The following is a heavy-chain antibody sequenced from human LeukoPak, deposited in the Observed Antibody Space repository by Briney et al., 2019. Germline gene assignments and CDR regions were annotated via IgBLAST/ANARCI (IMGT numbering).Heavy chain of an antibody. Sequence: GASVKVSCKASGYTFTGYYMHWVRQAPGQGLEWMGWINPNSGGTNYAQKFQGRVTMTRDTSISTAYMELSRLRSDDTAVYYCARDPYDYGVVFDYWGQGTLVTVSS. CDR1: GYTFTGYY. V-gene: IGHV1-2*02. D-gene: IGHD4-17*01. CDR2: INPNSGGT. CDR3: ARDPYDYGVVFDY. J-gene: IGHJ4*02.